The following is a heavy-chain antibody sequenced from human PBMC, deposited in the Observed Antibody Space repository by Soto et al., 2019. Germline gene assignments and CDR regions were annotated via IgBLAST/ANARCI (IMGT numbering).Heavy chain of an antibody. CDR2: IIPIFGIK. V-gene: IGHV1-69*01. D-gene: IGHD3-10*01. CDR1: GGTFNTYA. Sequence: QMQLVQSGAEVKERGSSVKISCKTSGGTFNTYALTWVRQAPGQGLEWIGGIIPIFGIKNVAQRFQGRVTMNADESLTTAYTEMTSLWSDDTAVYYCANEAGDDWGQGTLVTVSS. CDR3: ANEAGDD. J-gene: IGHJ4*02.